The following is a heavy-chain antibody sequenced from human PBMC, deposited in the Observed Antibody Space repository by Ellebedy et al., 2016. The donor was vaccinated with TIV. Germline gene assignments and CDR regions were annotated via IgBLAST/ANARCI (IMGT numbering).Heavy chain of an antibody. CDR1: GLTFSSYA. CDR3: AKGGSIAVAGNANN. CDR2: VSGSGDRT. V-gene: IGHV3-23*01. D-gene: IGHD6-19*01. J-gene: IGHJ4*02. Sequence: PGGSLRLSCAASGLTFSSYAMNWVRQAPGKGLEWVSAVSGSGDRTYYADSVKGRFTIYRDNSKNTLYLQMNSLRAEDTAVYYCAKGGSIAVAGNANNWGQGTLVTVSS.